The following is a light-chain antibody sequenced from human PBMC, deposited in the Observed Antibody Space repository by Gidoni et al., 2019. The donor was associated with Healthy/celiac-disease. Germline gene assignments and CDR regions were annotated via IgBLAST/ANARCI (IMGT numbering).Light chain of an antibody. CDR3: QQYNSSLYT. V-gene: IGKV1-5*03. Sequence: DIQMTQSPSTLSASVGDRVTITCRASQSISSWLAWYQQKPGKAPKPLIYKASSLEIGVPSRFSGSGSGREFTLTISSLQPDDFATYYCQQYNSSLYTFGQGTKLEIK. J-gene: IGKJ2*01. CDR1: QSISSW. CDR2: KAS.